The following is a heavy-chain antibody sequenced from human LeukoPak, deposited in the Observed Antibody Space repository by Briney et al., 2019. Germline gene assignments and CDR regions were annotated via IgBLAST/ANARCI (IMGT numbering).Heavy chain of an antibody. V-gene: IGHV3-23*01. CDR2: ISGSGGST. Sequence: GGSLRLSCAASGFTFTSYAMSWVRQAPGKGLEWVSAISGSGGSTYYADCVKGRFTISRDNSKNTLYLQMSSLRAEDTAVYYCAKAGSYYYYYGMDVWGQGTTVTVSS. D-gene: IGHD1-14*01. CDR1: GFTFTSYA. J-gene: IGHJ6*02. CDR3: AKAGSYYYYYGMDV.